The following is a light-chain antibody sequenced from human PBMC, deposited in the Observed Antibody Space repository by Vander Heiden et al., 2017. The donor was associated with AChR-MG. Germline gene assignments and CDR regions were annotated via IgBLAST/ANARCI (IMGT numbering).Light chain of an antibody. CDR2: GAS. J-gene: IGKJ4*01. CDR3: QPYADLSVT. V-gene: IGKV3-20*01. CDR1: QSVYNRY. Sequence: IVLTQSPGNLSLSPGERASLSCRASQSVYNRYLAWYQQKPGRAPRLLIFGASSRATGIPDRFSGSGSGTDFTLPISKLEPEDFAVYYCQPYADLSVTFGGGTKVEIK.